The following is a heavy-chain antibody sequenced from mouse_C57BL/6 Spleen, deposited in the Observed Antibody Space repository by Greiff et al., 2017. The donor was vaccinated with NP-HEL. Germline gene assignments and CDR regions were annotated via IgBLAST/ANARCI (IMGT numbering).Heavy chain of an antibody. CDR3: ARRAPGRSYFDY. V-gene: IGHV8-12*01. J-gene: IGHJ2*01. Sequence: QVTLKVSGPGLLQPSQTLSLTCSFSGFSLSTSGMGVIWLRQPSGMGLEWLAHIYWDDDNRYNPSLKSRLSTSKDTSSHQVFLQTTSVDAADTATDYWARRAPGRSYFDYWGQGTTLTVSS. D-gene: IGHD4-1*01. CDR1: GFSLSTSGMG. CDR2: IYWDDDN.